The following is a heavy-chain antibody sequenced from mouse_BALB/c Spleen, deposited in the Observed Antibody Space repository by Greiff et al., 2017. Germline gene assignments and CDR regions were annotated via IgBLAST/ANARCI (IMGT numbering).Heavy chain of an antibody. CDR3: ARGGGYDRVFAY. V-gene: IGHV1S56*01. Sequence: VQLQQPGAELVMPGASVKISCKASGYTFTSYDINWVKQRPGQGLEWIGWIYPGDGSTKYNEKFKGKATLTADKSSSTAYMQLSSLTSENSAVYFCARGGGYDRVFAYWGQGTLVTVSA. CDR2: IYPGDGST. D-gene: IGHD2-2*01. J-gene: IGHJ3*01. CDR1: GYTFTSYD.